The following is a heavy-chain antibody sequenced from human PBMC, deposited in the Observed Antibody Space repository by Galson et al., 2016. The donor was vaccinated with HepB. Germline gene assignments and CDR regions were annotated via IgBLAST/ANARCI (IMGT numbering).Heavy chain of an antibody. CDR3: VRLGTAAAVANRRGSIY. J-gene: IGHJ4*02. V-gene: IGHV4-39*01. CDR1: GDSISNVGRH. Sequence: SETLSLTCSVSGDSISNVGRHWGWFRQSPGMGLEYIGSIHSSGTSYYSPSLTSRVTVSADTSRNQFFLRLTSVTAADTALYYCVRLGTAAAVANRRGSIYWGQGTRVTVSS. CDR2: IHSSGTS. D-gene: IGHD6-13*01.